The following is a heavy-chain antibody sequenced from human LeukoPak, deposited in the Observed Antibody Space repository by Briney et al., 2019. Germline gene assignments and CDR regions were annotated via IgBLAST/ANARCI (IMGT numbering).Heavy chain of an antibody. V-gene: IGHV3-23*01. CDR2: ISGSGGST. Sequence: GGSLRLSCAASGFIFSSYAMSWVRQAPGKGLEWVSTISGSGGSTYYADSVKGRFTISRDNSKSTLYLQMNSLRAEDTAVYYCAKLGGPYNWDYAGLNYMDVWGKGTTFTVSS. CDR3: AKLGGPYNWDYAGLNYMDV. D-gene: IGHD1-7*01. CDR1: GFIFSSYA. J-gene: IGHJ6*03.